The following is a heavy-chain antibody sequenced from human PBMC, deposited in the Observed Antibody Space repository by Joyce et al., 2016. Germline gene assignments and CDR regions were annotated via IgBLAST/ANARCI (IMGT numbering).Heavy chain of an antibody. Sequence: QVQLQQSGPGLVKPSQTLSLTCAISGDNISTNRAAAWNWIRQSPSRGLEWLGRAYYRCKWSHDYAVSVKSRITINPDTSKNQFSLQLNSVTPEDTAVYYCVRGTRSAFEIWGQGTMVTVSS. D-gene: IGHD1-1*01. V-gene: IGHV6-1*01. CDR2: AYYRCKWSH. CDR3: VRGTRSAFEI. J-gene: IGHJ3*02. CDR1: GDNISTNRAAA.